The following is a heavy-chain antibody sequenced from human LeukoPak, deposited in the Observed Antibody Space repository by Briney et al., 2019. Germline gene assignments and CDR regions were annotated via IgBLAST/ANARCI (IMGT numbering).Heavy chain of an antibody. CDR3: ARESSYDILTGYPRPGSTDY. J-gene: IGHJ4*02. Sequence: ASVKVSCKASGYTFTSYGISWVRQAPGQGLEWMGWISAYNGNTNYAQKLQGRVTMTTDTSTSTAYMELRSLRSDDTAVYYCARESSYDILTGYPRPGSTDYWGQGTLVTVSS. CDR2: ISAYNGNT. D-gene: IGHD3-9*01. CDR1: GYTFTSYG. V-gene: IGHV1-18*01.